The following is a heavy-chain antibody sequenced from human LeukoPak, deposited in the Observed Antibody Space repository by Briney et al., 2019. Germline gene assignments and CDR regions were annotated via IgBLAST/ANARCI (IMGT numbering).Heavy chain of an antibody. CDR2: ISYDGSNK. CDR1: GFTFSSYA. J-gene: IGHJ4*02. D-gene: IGHD2-15*01. CDR3: AREGYCSGGSCYPGLLDY. Sequence: GRSLRLSCAASGFTFSSYAMHWVRQAPGKGLEWVAVISYDGSNKYYADSVKGRFTISRDNSKSTLYLQMNSLRAEDTAAYYCAREGYCSGGSCYPGLLDYWGQGTLVTVSS. V-gene: IGHV3-30*04.